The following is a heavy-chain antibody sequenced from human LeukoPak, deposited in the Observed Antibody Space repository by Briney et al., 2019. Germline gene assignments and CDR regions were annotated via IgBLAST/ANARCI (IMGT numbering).Heavy chain of an antibody. CDR2: ISGSGGST. CDR1: GFTFSSYA. V-gene: IGHV3-23*01. CDR3: ARENPSDSSSWSH. Sequence: GGSLRLSCAASGFTFSSYAMSWVRQAPGKGLEWVSAISGSGGSTYYADSVKGRFTISRDTSTNTLHLEMNNLRLDDTALYYCARENPSDSSSWSHWGQGTLVTVSS. J-gene: IGHJ4*02. D-gene: IGHD3-22*01.